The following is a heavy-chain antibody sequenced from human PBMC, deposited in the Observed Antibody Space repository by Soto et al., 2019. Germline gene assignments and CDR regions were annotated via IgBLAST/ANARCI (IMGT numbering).Heavy chain of an antibody. CDR1: GASLGGFH. Sequence: PXASLSLTCALCGASLGGFHWTWLRQAPGKGLEWVGELMHVVSIHYNPSFKSGFTFSLATSKNQFSLQIMSVTAAETAVYYCARSPLGYDYVRQTWREVGDSFDIWGRGTLVT. CDR2: LMHVVSI. J-gene: IGHJ3*02. V-gene: IGHV4-34*12. CDR3: ARSPLGYDYVRQTWREVGDSFDI. D-gene: IGHD3-16*01.